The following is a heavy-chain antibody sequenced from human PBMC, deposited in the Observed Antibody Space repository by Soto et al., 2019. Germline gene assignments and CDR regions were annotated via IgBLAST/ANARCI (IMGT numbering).Heavy chain of an antibody. CDR1: GFTFDDYS. V-gene: IGHV3-9*01. CDR2: ISWNSGSI. D-gene: IGHD3-3*01. CDR3: AKAPHDFWSGYSRHNWFDP. J-gene: IGHJ5*02. Sequence: PGGSLRLSCAASGFTFDDYSMHWVRQAPGKGLEWVSGISWNSGSIGYADSVKGRFTISRDNAKNSLYLQMNSLRAEDTALYYCAKAPHDFWSGYSRHNWFDPWGQGTLVTVSS.